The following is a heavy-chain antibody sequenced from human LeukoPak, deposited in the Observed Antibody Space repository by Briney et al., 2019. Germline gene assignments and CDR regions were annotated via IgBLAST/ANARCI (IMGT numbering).Heavy chain of an antibody. D-gene: IGHD3-16*01. CDR3: ARRGGED. Sequence: GGSLRLXCAASGFTFSDHYMDWVRQAPGKGLEWVGRTRNKANSYTTEYAASVKGRFIISRDYSKNSLYLQMNSLKTEGTAVYYCARRGGEDWGQGTLVTVSS. J-gene: IGHJ4*02. CDR1: GFTFSDHY. CDR2: TRNKANSYTT. V-gene: IGHV3-72*01.